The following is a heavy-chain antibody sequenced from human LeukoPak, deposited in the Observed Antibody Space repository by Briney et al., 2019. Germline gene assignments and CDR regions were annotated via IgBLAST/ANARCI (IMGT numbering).Heavy chain of an antibody. CDR1: GFTFSSYW. CDR3: ARSLWPEDY. Sequence: PGGSLRLSCAASGFTFSSYWTSWVRQAPGKGLEWVANIEKDGSDKYYVDSVKGRFTISRDNAKDSVYLQMDSLRAEDSAVYYCARSLWPEDYWGQGTLVTVSS. D-gene: IGHD2-21*01. CDR2: IEKDGSDK. J-gene: IGHJ4*02. V-gene: IGHV3-7*01.